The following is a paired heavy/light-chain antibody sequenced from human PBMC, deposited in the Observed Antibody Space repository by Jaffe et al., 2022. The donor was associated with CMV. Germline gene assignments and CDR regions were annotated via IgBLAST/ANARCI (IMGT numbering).Heavy chain of an antibody. CDR3: AADLAGYCSGGSCHGYWYFDL. J-gene: IGHJ2*01. CDR1: GFTFTSSA. D-gene: IGHD2-15*01. V-gene: IGHV1-58*01. CDR2: IVVGSGNT. Sequence: QMQLVQSGPEVKKPGTSVKVSCKASGFTFTSSAVQWVRQARGQRLEWIGWIVVGSGNTNYAQKFQERVTITRDMSTSTAYMELSSLRSEDTAVYYCAADLAGYCSGGSCHGYWYFDLWGRGTLVTVSS.
Light chain of an antibody. CDR1: QSLLHSNGYNY. V-gene: IGKV2-28*01. CDR3: MQALQTPRT. CDR2: LGS. Sequence: DIVMTQSPLSLPVTPGEPASISCRSSQSLLHSNGYNYLDWYLQKPGQSPQLLIYLGSNRASGVPDRFSGSGSGTDFTLKISRVEAEDVGVYYCMQALQTPRTFGGGTKVEIK. J-gene: IGKJ4*01.